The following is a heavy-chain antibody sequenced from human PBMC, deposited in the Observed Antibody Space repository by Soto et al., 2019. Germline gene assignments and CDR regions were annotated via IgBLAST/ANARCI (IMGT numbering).Heavy chain of an antibody. Sequence: PSETLSLTCAVSGGSISSGGYSWSWIRQPPGQGLEWIGYIYHSGSTYYNPSLKSRVTISVDRSKNQFSLKLSSVTAEDTAVYSCARGGNMVRGALGYWGQGTLVNV. J-gene: IGHJ4*02. CDR3: ARGGNMVRGALGY. CDR1: GGSISSGGYS. CDR2: IYHSGST. V-gene: IGHV4-30-2*01. D-gene: IGHD3-10*01.